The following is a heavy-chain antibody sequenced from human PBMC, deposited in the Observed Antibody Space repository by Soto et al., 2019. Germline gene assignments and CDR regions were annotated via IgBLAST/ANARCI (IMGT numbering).Heavy chain of an antibody. CDR3: AKAWSDTAFPNDY. CDR1: GFTFSNYA. J-gene: IGHJ4*02. Sequence: GGSLRLSCAASGFTFSNYAMSWVRQAPGKGLEWVSGISGSGGSTYYTDSMKGRFTISRDNSKNTLYLQVNSLRAEDTAVYYYAKAWSDTAFPNDYWGQETPVTVSS. CDR2: ISGSGGST. D-gene: IGHD5-18*01. V-gene: IGHV3-23*01.